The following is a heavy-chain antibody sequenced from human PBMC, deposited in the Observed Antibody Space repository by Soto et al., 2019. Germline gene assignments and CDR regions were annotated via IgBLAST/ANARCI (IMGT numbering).Heavy chain of an antibody. D-gene: IGHD3-16*01. J-gene: IGHJ4*02. CDR3: AKVRRYVGVRRGNHARGFDS. CDR1: GGSISSFTYY. V-gene: IGHV4-39*01. CDR2: VYYNENT. Sequence: PSETLSLTCSVSGGSISSFTYYWGWIRQPPGKGLEWIGTVYYNENTYYNPSLKSRVTITVDTAKNQFSLNLRSVTAADTAVYYCAKVRRYVGVRRGNHARGFDSWGQGVLVTVSS.